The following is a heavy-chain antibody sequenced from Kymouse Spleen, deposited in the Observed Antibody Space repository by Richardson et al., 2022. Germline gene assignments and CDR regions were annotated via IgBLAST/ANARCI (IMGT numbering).Heavy chain of an antibody. V-gene: IGHV3-21*03. J-gene: IGHJ4*02. Sequence: EVQLVESGGGLVKPGGSLRLSCAASGFTFSSYSMNWVRQAPGKGLEWVSSISSSSSYIYYADSVKGRFTISRDNAKNSLYLQMNSLRAEDTAVYYCARATTGTTFFDYWGQGTLVTVSS. CDR3: ARATTGTTFFDY. CDR1: GFTFSSYS. CDR2: ISSSSSYI. D-gene: IGHD1-1*01,IGHD1-7*01.